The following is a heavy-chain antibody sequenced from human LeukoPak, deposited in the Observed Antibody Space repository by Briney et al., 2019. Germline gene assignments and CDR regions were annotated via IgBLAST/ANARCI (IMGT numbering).Heavy chain of an antibody. CDR2: ISSSGGST. J-gene: IGHJ4*02. V-gene: IGHV3-23*01. CDR1: GFTFRSCA. Sequence: GGSLRLSCAASGFTFRSCAMSWVRQAPGKGLEWVSGISSSGGSTYYADSVKGRFTISRDNSKNTLYLQVNSLRAEDTAVYYCARGSSVVALDWGQGTLVTVSS. CDR3: ARGSSVVALD. D-gene: IGHD2-15*01.